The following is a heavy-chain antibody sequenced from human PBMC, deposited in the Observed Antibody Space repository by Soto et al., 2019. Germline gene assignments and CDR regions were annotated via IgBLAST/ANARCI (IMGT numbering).Heavy chain of an antibody. CDR1: GGTISSYY. CDR3: ARDHLGGRAALRYNYGMDV. V-gene: IGHV4-59*01. Sequence: ETLSLTCTVSGGTISSYYWSWIRQPPGKGLEWIGYSYYSGSTNYNPSLKSRGTISVDTSKNQFSLKLSFVTAADTAVYYCARDHLGGRAALRYNYGMDVWGQGTTVTVSS. CDR2: SYYSGST. J-gene: IGHJ6*02. D-gene: IGHD6-6*01.